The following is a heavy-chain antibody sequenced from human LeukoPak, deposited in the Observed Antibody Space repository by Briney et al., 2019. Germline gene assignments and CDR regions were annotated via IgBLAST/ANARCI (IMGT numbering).Heavy chain of an antibody. CDR1: GFTFSDYY. V-gene: IGHV3-11*06. Sequence: GGSLRLSCAASGFTFSDYYLSWIRQVPGKGLECVSYISSSGSQTLHADSVKGRFTISRDNAKNSLYLQMNSLRAEDTAVYYCARNRNYGLDIWGQGTKVTVSS. J-gene: IGHJ3*02. CDR3: ARNRNYGLDI. D-gene: IGHD1-14*01. CDR2: ISSSGSQT.